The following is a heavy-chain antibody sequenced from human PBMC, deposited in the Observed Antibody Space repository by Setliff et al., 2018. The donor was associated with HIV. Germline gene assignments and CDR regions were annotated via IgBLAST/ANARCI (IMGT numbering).Heavy chain of an antibody. V-gene: IGHV3-48*01. Sequence: PGGSLRLSCAASGFTFSDYTMNWVRQAPGKGLEWISYISTSTRTIYYADSVKGRFTISRDNAKNSLYLQMNSLRAEDTAVYYCARRGDYYYYYAMDFWGQGTTVTVSS. D-gene: IGHD3-10*01. CDR2: ISTSTRTI. J-gene: IGHJ6*02. CDR1: GFTFSDYT. CDR3: ARRGDYYYYYAMDF.